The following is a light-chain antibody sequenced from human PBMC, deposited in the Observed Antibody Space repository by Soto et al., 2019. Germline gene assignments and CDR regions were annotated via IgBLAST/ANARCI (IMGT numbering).Light chain of an antibody. Sequence: ELVLTQSPVTLSLSPGERATLSCRASQRVGGNYLAWYQQKRGQSPRLLIYDASSRATDIPDRFSGSGSGTNFTRAITKVEPEDFAVYYCQQYGSRTWTFGQGTKLEMK. CDR1: QRVGGNY. CDR3: QQYGSRTWT. CDR2: DAS. J-gene: IGKJ1*01. V-gene: IGKV3-20*01.